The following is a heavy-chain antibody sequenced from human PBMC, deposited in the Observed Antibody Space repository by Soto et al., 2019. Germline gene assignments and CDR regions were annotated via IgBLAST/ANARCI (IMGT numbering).Heavy chain of an antibody. CDR2: IWYDGSNK. V-gene: IGHV3-33*01. D-gene: IGHD6-13*01. J-gene: IGHJ6*02. CDR1: GFTCSSYG. CDR3: ARDRYSSLTTYYYGMDV. Sequence: VQLVESGGGVVQPGRSLKLSCAASGFTCSSYGMHWVRQAPGKVLEWVAVIWYDGSNKYYADSVEGQFTISRDNAKTTLDLQMNSLRAEDTAVYYCARDRYSSLTTYYYGMDVWGQGTKVTVSS.